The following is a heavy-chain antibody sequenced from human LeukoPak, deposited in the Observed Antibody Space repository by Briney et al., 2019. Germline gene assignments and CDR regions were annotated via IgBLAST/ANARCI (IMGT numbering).Heavy chain of an antibody. J-gene: IGHJ4*02. D-gene: IGHD5-18*01. CDR1: GYTFTSYG. Sequence: GASVKVSCKASGYTFTSYGISWVRQAPGQGLEWMGWISAYNGNTNYAQKLQGRVTMTTDTSTSTAYMELRSLRSDDTAVYYCARDMRSSLYSYVPGLFDYWGQGTLVTVSS. V-gene: IGHV1-18*01. CDR3: ARDMRSSLYSYVPGLFDY. CDR2: ISAYNGNT.